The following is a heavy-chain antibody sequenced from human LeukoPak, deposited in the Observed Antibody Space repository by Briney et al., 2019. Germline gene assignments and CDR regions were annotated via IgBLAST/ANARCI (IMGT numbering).Heavy chain of an antibody. CDR2: IYYSGST. Sequence: SQTLSLTCTVSGGSISSGGYYWSWIRQHPGKGLEWIGYIYYSGSTYYNPSLKSRVTISVDTSKNQFSLKLSSVAPADPAAYYCARTLNLQGGWFDPWGQGTLVTVSS. CDR1: GGSISSGGYY. J-gene: IGHJ5*02. V-gene: IGHV4-31*03. CDR3: ARTLNLQGGWFDP.